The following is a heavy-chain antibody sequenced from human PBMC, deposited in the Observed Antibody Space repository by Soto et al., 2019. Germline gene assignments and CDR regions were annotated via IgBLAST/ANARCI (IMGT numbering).Heavy chain of an antibody. Sequence: PSETLSLTCAVYGGSFSGYYWSWIRQPPGKGLEWIGEINHSGSTNYNPSLKSRVTISVDTSKNQFSLKLSSVTAADTAVYYCARVYGSYYSYYMDVWGKGTTVTVSS. CDR1: GGSFSGYY. CDR3: ARVYGSYYSYYMDV. CDR2: INHSGST. D-gene: IGHD4-17*01. V-gene: IGHV4-34*01. J-gene: IGHJ6*03.